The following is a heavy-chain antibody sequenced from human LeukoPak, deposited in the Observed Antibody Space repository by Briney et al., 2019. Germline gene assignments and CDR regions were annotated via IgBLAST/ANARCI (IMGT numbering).Heavy chain of an antibody. D-gene: IGHD3-10*01. Sequence: ASVKVSCKASGYTFTSYDISWVRQAPGQGLEWMGWISAYNGNTNYAQKLQGRVTMTTDTSTSTAYMELRSLRSDDTAVYYCARDCPLWFGEFVDAFDIWGQGTMVTVSS. J-gene: IGHJ3*02. CDR3: ARDCPLWFGEFVDAFDI. V-gene: IGHV1-18*01. CDR1: GYTFTSYD. CDR2: ISAYNGNT.